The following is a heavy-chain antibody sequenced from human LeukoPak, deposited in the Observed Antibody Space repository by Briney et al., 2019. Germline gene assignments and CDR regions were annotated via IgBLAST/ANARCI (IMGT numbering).Heavy chain of an antibody. Sequence: GASVKVSCKASGYTFTSYGISWVRQAPGQGLEWMGWISAYNGNTNYAQKLQGRVTMTTDTSTSTAYMELRSLRSDDTAVYYCARDRGAVDPNWFDPWGQGTLVTVSS. D-gene: IGHD6-19*01. CDR2: ISAYNGNT. V-gene: IGHV1-18*01. CDR3: ARDRGAVDPNWFDP. J-gene: IGHJ5*02. CDR1: GYTFTSYG.